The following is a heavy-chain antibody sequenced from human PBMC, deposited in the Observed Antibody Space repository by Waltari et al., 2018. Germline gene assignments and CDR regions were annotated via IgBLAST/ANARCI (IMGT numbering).Heavy chain of an antibody. Sequence: QVQLVQSGAEVKKPGSSVKVSCKAAGGTFSSYASSWVRQAPGQGLEWMGGIIPILGIANYAQKFQGRVTITADESTSTAYMELSSLRSEDTAVYYCARVNYDFWSGYYNYWGQGTLVTVSS. CDR3: ARVNYDFWSGYYNY. V-gene: IGHV1-69*04. D-gene: IGHD3-3*01. CDR1: GGTFSSYA. CDR2: IIPILGIA. J-gene: IGHJ4*02.